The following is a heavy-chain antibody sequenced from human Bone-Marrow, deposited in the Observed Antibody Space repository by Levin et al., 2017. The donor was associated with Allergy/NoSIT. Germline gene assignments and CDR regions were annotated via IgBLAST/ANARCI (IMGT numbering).Heavy chain of an antibody. V-gene: IGHV3-74*03. Sequence: PGESLKISCAASGFPFNSYWMHWVRQAPGKGLEWVSRINTDGSSTTYADSLKDRFTISRDSGKNTVYLQMKSLRAGDTAIYYCARESAYGGDYFDYWGHGTQVTVSS. J-gene: IGHJ4*01. CDR1: GFPFNSYW. CDR2: INTDGSST. D-gene: IGHD4-23*01. CDR3: ARESAYGGDYFDY.